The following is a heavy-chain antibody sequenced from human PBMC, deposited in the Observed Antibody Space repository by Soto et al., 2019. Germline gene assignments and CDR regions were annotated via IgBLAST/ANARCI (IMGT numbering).Heavy chain of an antibody. J-gene: IGHJ4*01. D-gene: IGHD6-19*01. V-gene: IGHV1-69*01. Sequence: APVKGSCQGFWGHLKSAAICWVRQAPGQGLEWMGGIIPIFGTANYAQKFQGRVTITADESTSTAYMELSSLRSEDTAVYYCARGEIGIAVAVDVLGFDYWG. CDR2: IIPIFGTA. CDR1: WGHLKSAA. CDR3: ARGEIGIAVAVDVLGFDY.